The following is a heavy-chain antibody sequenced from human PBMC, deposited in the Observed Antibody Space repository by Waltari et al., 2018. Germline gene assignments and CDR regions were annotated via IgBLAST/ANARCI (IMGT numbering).Heavy chain of an antibody. J-gene: IGHJ4*02. Sequence: QVQLQESGPGLVQPSQTLSLICTVSGGSISSGSYYWSWIRQPAGKGLEWIGYIYTSGSTNYNPSLKSRVTISVDTSKNQFSLKLSSVTAADTAVYYCARDHDEQWLYSYWGQGTLVTVSS. D-gene: IGHD6-19*01. CDR2: IYTSGST. CDR3: ARDHDEQWLYSY. V-gene: IGHV4-61*09. CDR1: GGSISSGSYY.